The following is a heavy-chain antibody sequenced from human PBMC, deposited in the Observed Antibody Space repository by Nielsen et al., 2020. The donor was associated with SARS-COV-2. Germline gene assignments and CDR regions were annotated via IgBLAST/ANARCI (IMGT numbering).Heavy chain of an antibody. D-gene: IGHD2-15*01. CDR1: GYTFTSHY. J-gene: IGHJ4*02. CDR3: ARGGARAFDY. V-gene: IGHV1-46*01. Sequence: ASVKVSCKASGYTFTSHYIHWVRQAPGQGLEWMGIIKPSGGSTIYAQKFQGRVTMTRDTSTSAVYMELSSLRSDDTAVYYCARGGARAFDYWGQGTLVTVSS. CDR2: IKPSGGST.